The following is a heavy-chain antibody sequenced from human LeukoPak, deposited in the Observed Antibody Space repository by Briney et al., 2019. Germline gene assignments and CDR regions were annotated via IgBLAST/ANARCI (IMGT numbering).Heavy chain of an antibody. D-gene: IGHD3-22*01. CDR3: ARHVVAVGFDY. V-gene: IGHV3-21*01. CDR1: GSTFSSYS. Sequence: GGSLRLSCAASGSTFSSYSMNWVRQAPGKGLEWVSSITSSSSYIYYADSVKGRFTISRDNAKNSLYLQMNSLRAEDTAVYYCARHVVAVGFDYWGQGTLVTVSS. CDR2: ITSSSSYI. J-gene: IGHJ4*02.